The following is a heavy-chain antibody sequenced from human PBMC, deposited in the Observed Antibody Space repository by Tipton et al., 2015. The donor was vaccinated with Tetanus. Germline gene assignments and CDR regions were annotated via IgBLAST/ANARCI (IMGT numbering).Heavy chain of an antibody. D-gene: IGHD3-10*01. CDR1: GASISSGAYY. V-gene: IGHV4-31*03. CDR3: ARGPMVRGVTRFDY. Sequence: TLSLTCNVSGASISSGAYYWTWIRQHPGKGLEWIGNILYSGSTFYNPSLKSRVIISVDTSKNHLSLKLPSVTAADTAVYFCARGPMVRGVTRFDYWGQGTLVTVSS. CDR2: ILYSGST. J-gene: IGHJ4*02.